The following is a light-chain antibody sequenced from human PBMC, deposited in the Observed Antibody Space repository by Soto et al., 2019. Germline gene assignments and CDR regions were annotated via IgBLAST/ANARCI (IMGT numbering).Light chain of an antibody. CDR2: DAS. J-gene: IGKJ5*01. Sequence: EIVLTQSPGTLSLSPGERATLSCRASQSISRSLAWYQQKPGQAPRLLIYDASNRATGIPARFSGSGSGTDFTLTISSLEPEDFAVYYCQQRSNWITFGQGTRLEIK. CDR1: QSISRS. CDR3: QQRSNWIT. V-gene: IGKV3-11*01.